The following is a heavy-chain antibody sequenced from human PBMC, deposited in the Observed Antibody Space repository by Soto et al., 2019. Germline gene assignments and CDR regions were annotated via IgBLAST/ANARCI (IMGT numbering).Heavy chain of an antibody. V-gene: IGHV5-51*01. Sequence: GESLKISCKGFGYNFAKYVIGWVRQMPGKGLEWMGIIYPGDSDTRYSPSFQGQVTISADKSISTAYLQWSSLKASDTAMYYCARTSAAGKYYYGMDVWGQGTTVTVSS. CDR3: ARTSAAGKYYYGMDV. J-gene: IGHJ6*02. CDR1: GYNFAKYV. CDR2: IYPGDSDT. D-gene: IGHD6-13*01.